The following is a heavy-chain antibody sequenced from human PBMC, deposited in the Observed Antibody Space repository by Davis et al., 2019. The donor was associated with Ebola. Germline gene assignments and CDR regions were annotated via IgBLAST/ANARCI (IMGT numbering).Heavy chain of an antibody. D-gene: IGHD1-26*01. V-gene: IGHV1-18*01. CDR1: GVTSSSYA. CDR3: ARWRKWELLSTDY. J-gene: IGHJ4*02. Sequence: ASVKVSCKASGVTSSSYAISWVRQAPGQGLEWMGWISAYNGNTNYAQKLQGRVTMTTDTSTSTAYMELRSLRSDDTAVYYCARWRKWELLSTDYWGQGTLVTVSS. CDR2: ISAYNGNT.